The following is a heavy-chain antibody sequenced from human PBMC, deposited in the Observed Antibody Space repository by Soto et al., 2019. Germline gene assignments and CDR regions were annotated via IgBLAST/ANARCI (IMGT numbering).Heavy chain of an antibody. CDR3: AIIMTHSDSFDI. V-gene: IGHV1-2*04. D-gene: IGHD3-16*01. CDR2: INSNSGAT. J-gene: IGHJ3*02. Sequence: ASVKVSCKASGYSFAGFYIHWMRRAPVQGLEWVGSINSNSGATTYAQKFQDSVAMTRDTSVSTAYMDLNRLTSDDTAIYYCAIIMTHSDSFDIWGQGTMVTVSS. CDR1: GYSFAGFY.